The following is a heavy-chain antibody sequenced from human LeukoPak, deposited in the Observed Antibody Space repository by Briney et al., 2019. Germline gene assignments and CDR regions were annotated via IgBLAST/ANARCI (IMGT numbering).Heavy chain of an antibody. D-gene: IGHD6-19*01. Sequence: SETLSLTCTVSGGSISSYYWSWIRQPPGKGLEWIGYIYYSGSTNYNPSLKSRVTISVDTSKNQFSLKLSSVTAADTAVYYCARLYIAVAGNDAFDIWGQGTMVTVSS. V-gene: IGHV4-59*01. CDR2: IYYSGST. J-gene: IGHJ3*02. CDR3: ARLYIAVAGNDAFDI. CDR1: GGSISSYY.